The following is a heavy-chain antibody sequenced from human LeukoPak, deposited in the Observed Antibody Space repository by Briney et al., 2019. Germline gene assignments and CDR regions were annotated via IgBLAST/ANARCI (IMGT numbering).Heavy chain of an antibody. D-gene: IGHD2-2*02. Sequence: SETLSLTCTVSGGSISSGGYYWSWIRQPPGKGLEWIGYIYHSGSTYYNPSLKSRVTISVDRSKNQFSLKLSSVTAADTAVYYCARGQRYCSSTSCYTDAFDIWGQGTMVTVSS. CDR1: GGSISSGGYY. CDR2: IYHSGST. V-gene: IGHV4-30-2*01. J-gene: IGHJ3*02. CDR3: ARGQRYCSSTSCYTDAFDI.